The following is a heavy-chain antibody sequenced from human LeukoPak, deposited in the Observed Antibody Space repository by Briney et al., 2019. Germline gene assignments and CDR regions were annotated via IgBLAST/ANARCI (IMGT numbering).Heavy chain of an antibody. J-gene: IGHJ6*04. CDR3: ARDRGFGQADV. D-gene: IGHD3-10*01. CDR2: IKQDGGEK. V-gene: IGHV3-7*01. CDR1: GFTFSGYW. Sequence: GGSQTLSCAASGFTFSGYWMSWLRQAPGKGLEWVANIKQDGGEKNYVDSVKGRFTISRDSAKNSLYLQMNSLRGEDTAVYYCARDRGFGQADVWGKGTTVTVSS.